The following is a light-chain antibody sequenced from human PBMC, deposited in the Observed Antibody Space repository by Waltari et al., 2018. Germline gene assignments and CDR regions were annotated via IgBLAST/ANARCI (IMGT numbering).Light chain of an antibody. Sequence: CRASQTVWTTYLAWYQQKPGQAPTLVIYGASSRAAGIPDRFSGSGSGTDFSLTISSLEPEDFAVYYCQQYDISPLTFGGGTKVEIK. V-gene: IGKV3-20*01. CDR2: GAS. CDR3: QQYDISPLT. J-gene: IGKJ4*01. CDR1: QTVWTTY.